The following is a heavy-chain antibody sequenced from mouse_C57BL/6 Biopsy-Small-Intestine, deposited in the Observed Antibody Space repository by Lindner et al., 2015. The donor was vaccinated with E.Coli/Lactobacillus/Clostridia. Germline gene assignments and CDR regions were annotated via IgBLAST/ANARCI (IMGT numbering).Heavy chain of an antibody. J-gene: IGHJ4*01. CDR3: ARKPNFYYGSTFYYAMDY. V-gene: IGHV1-85*01. D-gene: IGHD1-1*01. CDR1: GYTFTGYD. Sequence: VQLQESGAELMKPGASVKLSCKASGYTFTGYDINWVKQRPGQGLEWIGWIYPRDGSTMYNEKFKGKATLTVDTSSSTAFMELHSLTSEDSAVYFCARKPNFYYGSTFYYAMDYWGQGTSVTVSS. CDR2: IYPRDGST.